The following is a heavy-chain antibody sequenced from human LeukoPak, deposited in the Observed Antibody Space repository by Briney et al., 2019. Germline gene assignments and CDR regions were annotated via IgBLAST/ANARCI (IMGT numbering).Heavy chain of an antibody. CDR1: GFTLNSYW. CDR3: ARSAAAGYNYYFDY. D-gene: IGHD5-24*01. V-gene: IGHV3-74*01. J-gene: IGHJ4*02. CDR2: MNLDGRGT. Sequence: QAGGSLRLSCAVSGFTLNSYWMHWVRHAPGKGLEWVSRMNLDGRGTSYADSVKGRFTISRDTAKNTVYLQMNSLRAEDSAVYYCARSAAAGYNYYFDYWGQGTLVTVSS.